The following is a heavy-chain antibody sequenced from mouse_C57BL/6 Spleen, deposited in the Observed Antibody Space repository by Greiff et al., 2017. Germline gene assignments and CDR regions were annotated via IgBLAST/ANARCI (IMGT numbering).Heavy chain of an antibody. Sequence: EVKLMESGGGLVQPKGSLKLSCAASGFTFNTYAMHWVRQAPGKGLEWVARIRSKSSNYATYYADSVKDRFTISRDDSQSMLYLQMNNLKPEDTAMYYCVRANSYGSSYGLWYFDVWGTGTTVTVSS. CDR2: IRSKSSNYAT. D-gene: IGHD1-1*01. V-gene: IGHV10-3*01. J-gene: IGHJ1*03. CDR3: VRANSYGSSYGLWYFDV. CDR1: GFTFNTYA.